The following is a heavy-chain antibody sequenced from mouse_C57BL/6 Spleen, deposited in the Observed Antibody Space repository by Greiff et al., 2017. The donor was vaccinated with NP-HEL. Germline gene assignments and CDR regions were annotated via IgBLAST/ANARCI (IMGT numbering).Heavy chain of an antibody. J-gene: IGHJ4*01. Sequence: VQLQQSGAELVKPGASVKISCKASGYAFSSYWMNWVKQRPGKGLEWIGQIYPGDGDTNYNGKFKGKATLTADKSSSTAYMQLSSLTSEDSAVYFCAPIVITNAMDYWGQGTSVTVSS. CDR2: IYPGDGDT. V-gene: IGHV1-80*01. D-gene: IGHD1-2*01. CDR1: GYAFSSYW. CDR3: APIVITNAMDY.